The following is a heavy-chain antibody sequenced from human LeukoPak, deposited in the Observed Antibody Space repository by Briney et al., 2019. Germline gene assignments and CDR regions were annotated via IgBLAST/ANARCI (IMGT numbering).Heavy chain of an antibody. CDR3: AREKTAYYDILTGLEGSSDYMDV. D-gene: IGHD3-9*01. Sequence: GSLRLSCAASGFTFDDYGMSWVRQAPGKGLEWVSGINWNGGSTGYADSVKGRFTISRDNAKNSLYLQMNSLRAEDTALYYCAREKTAYYDILTGLEGSSDYMDVWGKGTTVTVSS. J-gene: IGHJ6*03. V-gene: IGHV3-20*04. CDR1: GFTFDDYG. CDR2: INWNGGST.